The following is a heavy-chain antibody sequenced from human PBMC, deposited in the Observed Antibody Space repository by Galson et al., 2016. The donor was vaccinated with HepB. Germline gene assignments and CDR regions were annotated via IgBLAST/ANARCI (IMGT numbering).Heavy chain of an antibody. V-gene: IGHV3-21*01. CDR2: INGDSDCI. J-gene: IGHJ6*02. CDR1: GFTVSFSDYS. CDR3: VRSSWFALDV. D-gene: IGHD3-9*01. Sequence: LRLSCAASGFTVSFSDYSMNWVRQTPGKGLQWVSSINGDSDCIYYADSMKGRFTVSRDNAKRSVYLQINGLRAEDTAVFFCVRSSWFALDVWGQGTTVTVSS.